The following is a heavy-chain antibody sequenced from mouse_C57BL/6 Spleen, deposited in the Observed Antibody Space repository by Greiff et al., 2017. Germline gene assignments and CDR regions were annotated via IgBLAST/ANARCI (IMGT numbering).Heavy chain of an antibody. CDR1: GFTFSDYG. CDR3: ARQGLLLRYAMDY. Sequence: EVKVEESGGGLVKPGGYLKLSCAASGFTFSDYGMHWVRQAPEKGLEWVAYISSGSSTIYYAGTVKGRFTISRDNAKNTLFLQMTSLRSEDTAMYYCARQGLLLRYAMDYWGQGTSVTVSS. D-gene: IGHD1-1*01. J-gene: IGHJ4*01. V-gene: IGHV5-17*01. CDR2: ISSGSSTI.